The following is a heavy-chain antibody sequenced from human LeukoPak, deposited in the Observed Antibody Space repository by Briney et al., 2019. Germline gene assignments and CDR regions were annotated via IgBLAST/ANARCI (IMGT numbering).Heavy chain of an antibody. CDR1: GGTFISYA. Sequence: GASVKVSCKASGGTFISYAISWVRQAPGQGLEWMGGIIPIFGTANYAQKFQGRVTITADESTSTAYMELSSLRSEDTAVYYCASRFGYSYGSIDYWGQGTLVTVSS. D-gene: IGHD5-18*01. V-gene: IGHV1-69*13. CDR2: IIPIFGTA. CDR3: ASRFGYSYGSIDY. J-gene: IGHJ4*02.